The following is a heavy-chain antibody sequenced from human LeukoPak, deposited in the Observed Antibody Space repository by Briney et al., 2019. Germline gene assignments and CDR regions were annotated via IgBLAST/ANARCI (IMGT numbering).Heavy chain of an antibody. CDR1: GGSFSGYY. CDR3: ASLLVPGYFDY. D-gene: IGHD2-8*02. Sequence: SETLSLTCAVYGGSFSGYYWSWIRQPPGKGLEWIGEINHSGSTNYNPSLKSRVTISVDTSKNQFSLKLSSVTAADTAVYYCASLLVPGYFDYWGRGTLVTVSS. V-gene: IGHV4-34*01. J-gene: IGHJ4*02. CDR2: INHSGST.